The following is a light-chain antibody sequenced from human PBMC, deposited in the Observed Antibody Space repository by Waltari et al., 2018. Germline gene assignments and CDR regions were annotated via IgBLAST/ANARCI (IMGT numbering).Light chain of an antibody. CDR3: QVWDSDSDVWV. CDR1: YFGVEG. J-gene: IGLJ3*02. Sequence: YVLTQPPSVSVAPGQTARSTCAEYYFGVEGVNWYQQKSGQAPILVVYDDSDRPSGIPERFSGSNSGNTATLSISRVEVGDEADYYCQVWDSDSDVWVFGGGTKLTVL. CDR2: DDS. V-gene: IGLV3-21*02.